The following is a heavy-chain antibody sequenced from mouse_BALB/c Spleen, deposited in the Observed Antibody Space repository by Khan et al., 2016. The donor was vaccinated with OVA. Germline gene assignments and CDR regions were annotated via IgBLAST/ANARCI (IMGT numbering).Heavy chain of an antibody. CDR3: ARTPDSSDNFDY. CDR1: GYSFTNYG. CDR2: INTYTGEP. V-gene: IGHV9-3-1*01. J-gene: IGHJ4*01. Sequence: QIQLVQSGPELKKPGETVKISCKATGYSFTNYGINWVKQSPGKALKWMGWINTYTGEPTYADDFKGRFAFSLETSANTAYLQINILNNEDTATYCCARTPDSSDNFDYWGQGTTVTVSS. D-gene: IGHD1-3*01.